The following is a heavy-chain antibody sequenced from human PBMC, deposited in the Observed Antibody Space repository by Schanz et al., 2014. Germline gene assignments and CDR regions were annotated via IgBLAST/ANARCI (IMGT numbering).Heavy chain of an antibody. D-gene: IGHD1-26*01. V-gene: IGHV3-74*01. J-gene: IGHJ4*02. CDR3: ARGGSGSHYRLDY. CDR1: GFTFSSYW. Sequence: PGGSLRLSCAASGFTFSSYWMHWVRQVPGKGLVWVSRIKSDGSSTSYADSVKGRFTISRDNAKNTLFLQMNSLRAEDTGLYFCARGGSGSHYRLDYWGQGTLVTVSS. CDR2: IKSDGSST.